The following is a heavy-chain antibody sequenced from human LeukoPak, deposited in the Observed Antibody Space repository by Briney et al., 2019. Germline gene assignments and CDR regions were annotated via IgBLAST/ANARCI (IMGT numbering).Heavy chain of an antibody. CDR1: GFTFSSYG. V-gene: IGHV3-30*02. Sequence: GGSLRLSCAASGFTFSSYGRHWVRQAPGKGLEWVAFIRYDGSNKYYADSVKGRFTISRDNYKNTLYLQMNSLRAEDTAVYYCAKARELVPAASGKYYFDYWGQGTLVTVSS. J-gene: IGHJ4*02. CDR3: AKARELVPAASGKYYFDY. CDR2: IRYDGSNK. D-gene: IGHD2-2*01.